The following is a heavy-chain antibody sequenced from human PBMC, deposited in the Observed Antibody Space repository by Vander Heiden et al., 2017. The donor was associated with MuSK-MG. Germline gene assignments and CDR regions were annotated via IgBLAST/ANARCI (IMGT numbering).Heavy chain of an antibody. J-gene: IGHJ3*02. Sequence: QVQLQESGPGLVKPSETLSLTCTVSGGPISSYYRSWIRRPPGKGLEWIGYIDYSGSTNYNPSLKSRVTISVDTSKNQFSLKLSSVTAADTAVYYCASTATTNSDAFDIWGQGTMVTVSS. V-gene: IGHV4-59*08. CDR3: ASTATTNSDAFDI. CDR2: IDYSGST. D-gene: IGHD2-15*01. CDR1: GGPISSYY.